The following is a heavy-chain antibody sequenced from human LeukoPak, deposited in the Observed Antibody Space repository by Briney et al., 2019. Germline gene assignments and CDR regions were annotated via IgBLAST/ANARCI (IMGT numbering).Heavy chain of an antibody. CDR2: ISAYNGNT. CDR1: GYTFTSYG. Sequence: ASVKVSCKASGYTFTSYGISWVRQAPGQGLEWMGWISAYNGNTNYAQKLQGRVTMTTDTSTSTAYMELRSLRSDDTAVYFCARGGTYGSGWYVFRGLDYWGQGTLVTVSS. D-gene: IGHD6-19*01. J-gene: IGHJ4*02. V-gene: IGHV1-18*01. CDR3: ARGGTYGSGWYVFRGLDY.